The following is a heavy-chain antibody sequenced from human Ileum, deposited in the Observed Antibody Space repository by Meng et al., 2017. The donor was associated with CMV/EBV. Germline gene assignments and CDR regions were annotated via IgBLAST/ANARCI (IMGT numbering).Heavy chain of an antibody. J-gene: IGHJ4*02. Sequence: SETLSLTCSVSGDSITSGDYYWSWIRQPPGKGLEWIGYIYSSGTAYYNPSLKTAISIDTSKNQFSLRLTSVTAADPAVYYCAREGGYDRRYFDYWGQGNLVTVSS. CDR3: AREGGYDRRYFDY. D-gene: IGHD5-12*01. V-gene: IGHV4-30-4*08. CDR2: IYSSGTA. CDR1: GDSITSGDYY.